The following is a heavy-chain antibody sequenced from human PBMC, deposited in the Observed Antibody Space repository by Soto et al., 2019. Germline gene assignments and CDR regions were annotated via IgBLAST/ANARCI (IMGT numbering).Heavy chain of an antibody. J-gene: IGHJ4*02. Sequence: EVQLLESGGGLVQPGGSLRLSCAASGFTFSSYAMRWVRQAPVKGLEWVSAISGSGGSTYYADSVKGRFTISSDNSKNTLYLPMNSLRAEDTAVYYCARRGSGSYYDYWGQGTLVTVSS. V-gene: IGHV3-23*01. CDR1: GFTFSSYA. D-gene: IGHD1-26*01. CDR3: ARRGSGSYYDY. CDR2: ISGSGGST.